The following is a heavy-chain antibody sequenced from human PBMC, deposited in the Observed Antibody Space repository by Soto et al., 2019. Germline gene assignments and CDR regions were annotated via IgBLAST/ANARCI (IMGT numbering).Heavy chain of an antibody. CDR3: ARDSLDYGDYGDYYYYYYMDV. CDR2: ISSNGGST. V-gene: IGHV3-64*01. Sequence: GGSLRLSCAASGFTFSSYAMHWVRQAPGKGLEYVSAISSNGGSTYYANSVKGRFTISRDNSKNTLYLQMGSLRAEDMAVYYCARDSLDYGDYGDYYYYYYMDVWGKGTTVTVSS. D-gene: IGHD4-17*01. CDR1: GFTFSSYA. J-gene: IGHJ6*03.